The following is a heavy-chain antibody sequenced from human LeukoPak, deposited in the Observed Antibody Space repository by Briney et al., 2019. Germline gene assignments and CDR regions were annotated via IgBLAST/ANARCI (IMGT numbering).Heavy chain of an antibody. V-gene: IGHV7-4-1*02. Sequence: ASVNVSCKASGYTFTTYAMNWARQAPGQGLEWMGWINTNTGNPTYAQGFTGRFVFSLDASVSTAYLQISSLKAEDTAVYYCAKGSSSGWYGFDYWGQGTLVTVSS. J-gene: IGHJ4*02. D-gene: IGHD6-19*01. CDR2: INTNTGNP. CDR1: GYTFTTYA. CDR3: AKGSSSGWYGFDY.